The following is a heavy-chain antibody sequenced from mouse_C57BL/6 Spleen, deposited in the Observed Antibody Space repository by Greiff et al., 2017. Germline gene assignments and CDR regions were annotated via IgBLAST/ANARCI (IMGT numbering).Heavy chain of an antibody. V-gene: IGHV1-22*01. J-gene: IGHJ2*01. CDR3: ARRWPTGRWNYFDY. CDR1: GYTFTDYN. Sequence: DVKLQESGPELVKPGASVKMSCKASGYTFTDYNMHWVKQSHGKSLEWIGYINPNNGGTSYNQKFKGKATLTVNKSSSTAYMELRSLTSEDSAVYYCARRWPTGRWNYFDYWGQGTTLTVSS. CDR2: INPNNGGT. D-gene: IGHD4-1*02.